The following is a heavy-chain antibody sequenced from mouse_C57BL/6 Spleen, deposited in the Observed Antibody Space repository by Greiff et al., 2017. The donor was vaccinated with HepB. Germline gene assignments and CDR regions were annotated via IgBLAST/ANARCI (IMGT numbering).Heavy chain of an antibody. V-gene: IGHV14-4*01. CDR2: IDPENGDT. Sequence: VQLQQSGAELVRPGASVKLSCTASGFNIKDDYMHWVKQRPEQGLEWIGWIDPENGDTEYASKFQGKATITADTSSNTAYLQLSSLTSEDTAVYYCTTDYYGSSEDFDYWGQGTTLTVSS. J-gene: IGHJ2*01. CDR3: TTDYYGSSEDFDY. CDR1: GFNIKDDY. D-gene: IGHD1-1*01.